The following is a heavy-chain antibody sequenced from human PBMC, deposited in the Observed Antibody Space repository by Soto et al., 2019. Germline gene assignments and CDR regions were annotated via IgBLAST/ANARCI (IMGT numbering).Heavy chain of an antibody. J-gene: IGHJ5*02. CDR1: GGSISSSSYY. D-gene: IGHD3-16*02. CDR3: ATYYDYIWGSYRNLPTAVYNWFDP. Sequence: PSETLSLTCTVSGGSISSSSYYWGWIRQPPGKGLEWIGSIYYSGSTYYNPSLKSRVTISVDTSKNQFSLKLSSVTAADTAVYYCATYYDYIWGSYRNLPTAVYNWFDPWGQGTLVTVSS. CDR2: IYYSGST. V-gene: IGHV4-39*01.